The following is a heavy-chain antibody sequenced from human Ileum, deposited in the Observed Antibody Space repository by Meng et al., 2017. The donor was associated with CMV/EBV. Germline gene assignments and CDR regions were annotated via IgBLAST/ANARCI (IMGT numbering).Heavy chain of an antibody. CDR3: ARGDIAASLEF. D-gene: IGHD6-13*01. J-gene: IGHJ4*02. V-gene: IGHV4-34*01. Sequence: VPLQRGGAGLLKPSETLALTCAVDGGSFSVDRWSWIRQPPGKGLQWIGEINDNGDTNYDPSLNSRVTISVDTSKKQFSLRLTSVTAADTAMYYCARGDIAASLEFWDQGTLVTVSS. CDR1: GGSFSVDR. CDR2: INDNGDT.